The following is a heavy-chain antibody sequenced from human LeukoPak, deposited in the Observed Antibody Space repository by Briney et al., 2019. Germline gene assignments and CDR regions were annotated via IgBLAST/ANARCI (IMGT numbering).Heavy chain of an antibody. D-gene: IGHD1-26*01. CDR2: ISSSTTFI. CDR1: GFTFSSYS. CDR3: ARDNGEWELDY. Sequence: GGSLRLSCAASGFTFSSYSMNWVRQAPGKGLEWVSYISSSTTFIYYADSVKGRFAISRDNAKNSLYLQMNSLRAEDTAVYYCARDNGEWELDYWGQGTLVTVSS. J-gene: IGHJ4*02. V-gene: IGHV3-21*05.